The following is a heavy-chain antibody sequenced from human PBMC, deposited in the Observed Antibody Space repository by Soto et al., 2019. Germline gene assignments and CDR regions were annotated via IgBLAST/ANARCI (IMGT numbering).Heavy chain of an antibody. D-gene: IGHD1-26*01. CDR1: GFSLSKNG. V-gene: IGHV3-30*03. CDR3: EEPSEPFRAPYYFDS. J-gene: IGHJ4*02. CDR2: ISFDASVG. Sequence: GDSLRLSCAAFGFSLSKNGMRWVRQAPGKGLESVAVISFDASVGYYGDSLNHRFTISRDNSQHKLFLQMTSLRAEDTAVYYCEEPSEPFRAPYYFDSWGRGTLVTVFS.